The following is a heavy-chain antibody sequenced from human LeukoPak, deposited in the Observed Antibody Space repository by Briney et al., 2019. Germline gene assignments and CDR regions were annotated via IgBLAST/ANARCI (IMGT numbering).Heavy chain of an antibody. D-gene: IGHD3-10*01. CDR2: MIGDGSEI. Sequence: GGSLRLSCVVSGFTFSNSWMTWVRQAPGKGLEWVASMIGDGSEIHYVDSVKGRFTISRDNAKNSLYLQMNSLTAEDTAVYYCARASHPGGWFDPWGQGTLVTVSS. V-gene: IGHV3-7*04. J-gene: IGHJ5*02. CDR3: ARASHPGGWFDP. CDR1: GFTFSNSW.